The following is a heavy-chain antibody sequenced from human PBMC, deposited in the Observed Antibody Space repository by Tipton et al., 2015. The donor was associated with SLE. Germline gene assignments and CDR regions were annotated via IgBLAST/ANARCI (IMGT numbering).Heavy chain of an antibody. CDR1: GGSISSYY. Sequence: CTVSGGSISSYYWSWIRQPPGKGLEWIGYIYYSGSTNYNPSLKSRVTISVDTSKNQFSLKLSSVTAADTAVYYCARHQRTGGWFDPWGQGTLVTVSS. V-gene: IGHV4-59*08. D-gene: IGHD3-10*01. CDR3: ARHQRTGGWFDP. CDR2: IYYSGST. J-gene: IGHJ5*02.